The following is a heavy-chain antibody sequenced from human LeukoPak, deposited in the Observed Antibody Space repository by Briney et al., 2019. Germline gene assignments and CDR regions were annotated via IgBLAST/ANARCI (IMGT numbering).Heavy chain of an antibody. D-gene: IGHD1-26*01. CDR2: IGGSGGST. Sequence: GGSLRLSCAASGFTFSSYAMSWVRQAPGKGLEWVSAIGGSGGSTYYADSVKGRFSISRDNSKNTLYLQMNSLRAEDTAVYYCAAEKVGATDYFDYWGQGTLVTVSS. J-gene: IGHJ4*02. CDR3: AAEKVGATDYFDY. CDR1: GFTFSSYA. V-gene: IGHV3-23*01.